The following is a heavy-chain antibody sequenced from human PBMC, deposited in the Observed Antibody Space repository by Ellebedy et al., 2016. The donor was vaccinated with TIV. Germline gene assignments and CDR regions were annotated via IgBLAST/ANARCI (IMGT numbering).Heavy chain of an antibody. D-gene: IGHD6-19*01. CDR3: AGRSGWYLFY. CDR2: INHSGST. V-gene: IGHV4-34*01. Sequence: SETLSLTCAVYGGSFSGYYWSWIRQPPGKGLEWIGEINHSGSTNYNPSLKSRVTISVDTSKNQFSLKLSSVTAADTAVYYCAGRSGWYLFYWGQGTLVTVSS. CDR1: GGSFSGYY. J-gene: IGHJ4*02.